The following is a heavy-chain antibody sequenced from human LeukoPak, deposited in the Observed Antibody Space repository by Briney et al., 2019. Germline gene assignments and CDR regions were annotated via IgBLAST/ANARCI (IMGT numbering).Heavy chain of an antibody. CDR2: ISSSSSTI. D-gene: IGHD6-13*01. CDR3: ARAIRAPGTPENGFDI. V-gene: IGHV3-48*01. Sequence: GGSLRLSCAASGFTFSSYSMNWVRQAPGKGLEWVSCISSSSSTIYYADSVKGRLTISRDNSQSTLYLHMNSLSTEDTAIYYCARAIRAPGTPENGFDIWGQGTMVTVSS. J-gene: IGHJ3*02. CDR1: GFTFSSYS.